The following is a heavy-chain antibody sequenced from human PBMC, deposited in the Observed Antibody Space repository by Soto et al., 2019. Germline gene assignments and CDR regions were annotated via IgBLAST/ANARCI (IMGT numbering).Heavy chain of an antibody. Sequence: GGSLRLSCAASGFTFSDYYMSWIRQAPGKGLEKVSYISSSSTYTNYADSVKGRFTISRDNAKNSLYLRMNSLRAEDTAVYYCARDLHGAPSPHLVVETSSLGADAFDIWGQGTMVTVSS. D-gene: IGHD2-21*02. J-gene: IGHJ3*02. CDR2: ISSSSTYT. CDR1: GFTFSDYY. CDR3: ARDLHGAPSPHLVVETSSLGADAFDI. V-gene: IGHV3-11*05.